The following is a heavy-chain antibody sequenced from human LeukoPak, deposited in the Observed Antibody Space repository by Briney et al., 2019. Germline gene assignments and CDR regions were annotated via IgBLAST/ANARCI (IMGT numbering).Heavy chain of an antibody. CDR3: AREKAERVQFDY. CDR2: MNPNSGNT. CDR1: GYTFTSYD. Sequence: ASVKVSCKASGYTFTSYDINWVRQATGQGLEWMGWMNPNSGNTGYAQKFQGRVTMTRNTSISTAYMELSSLRSEDTAVYYCAREKAERVQFDYWGQGTLVTVSS. V-gene: IGHV1-8*01. J-gene: IGHJ4*02.